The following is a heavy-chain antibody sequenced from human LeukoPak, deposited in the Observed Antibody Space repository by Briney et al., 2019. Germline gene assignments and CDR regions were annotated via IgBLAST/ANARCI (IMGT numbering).Heavy chain of an antibody. D-gene: IGHD7-27*01. Sequence: SETLSLTCTVSGASVTDYYWSWIRQSPGKGLEWISYIHHSGNSDYNPSLRSRVTTSLDTSKNQFSPNLISVTAADTAVYYCARGHWGLQSWSQGTLVTVSS. CDR1: GASVTDYY. CDR3: ARGHWGLQS. V-gene: IGHV4-59*02. CDR2: IHHSGNS. J-gene: IGHJ5*02.